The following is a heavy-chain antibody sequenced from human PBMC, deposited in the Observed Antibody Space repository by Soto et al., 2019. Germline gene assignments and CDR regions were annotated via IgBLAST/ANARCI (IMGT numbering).Heavy chain of an antibody. J-gene: IGHJ4*02. CDR2: IIPIFGTA. CDR3: ARSGGMVATLGYG. CDR1: GGTFSSYA. V-gene: IGHV1-69*13. Sequence: SVKVSCKASGGTFSSYAISWVRQAPGQGLEWMGGIIPIFGTANYAQKFQGRVTITADESTSTAYMELSSLRSEDTAVYYCARSGGMVATLGYGWGQGTLVTVSS. D-gene: IGHD2-15*01.